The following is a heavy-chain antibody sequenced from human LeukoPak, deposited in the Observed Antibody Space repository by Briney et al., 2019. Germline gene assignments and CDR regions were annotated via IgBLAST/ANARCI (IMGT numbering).Heavy chain of an antibody. CDR2: IFYSGSA. CDR3: AGQGTSGFYHFDY. Sequence: SETLSLTCTVSGGSITTDYWGWIRQPPGEGLEWIGYIFYSGSAHYNPSLESRLTISLDTSRNQLSLRLTSVTAADTAVYYCAGQGTSGFYHFDYWGLGTLVTVSS. J-gene: IGHJ4*02. CDR1: GGSITTDY. V-gene: IGHV4-59*08. D-gene: IGHD1/OR15-1a*01.